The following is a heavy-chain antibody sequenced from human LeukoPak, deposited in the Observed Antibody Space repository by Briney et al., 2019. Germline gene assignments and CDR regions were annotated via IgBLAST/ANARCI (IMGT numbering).Heavy chain of an antibody. CDR2: IFPSDSDT. D-gene: IGHD3-10*01. CDR1: GYSFTTYW. J-gene: IGHJ4*02. CDR3: ARLGSGLDS. V-gene: IGHV5-51*01. Sequence: GESLKISCTGSGYSFTTYWIAWVRQMPGKGLEWLGIIFPSDSDTRYSPSFQGQVIISADKSISTAYLQWSSLEASDTAMYYCARLGSGLDSWGQGSLVTVSS.